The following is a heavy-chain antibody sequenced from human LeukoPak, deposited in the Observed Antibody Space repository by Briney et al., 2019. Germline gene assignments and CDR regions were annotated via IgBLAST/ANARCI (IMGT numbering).Heavy chain of an antibody. Sequence: SETLSLTCTVSGGSISSYYWSWIRQPPGKGLEWIGYIYYSGSTNYNSSLKSRVTISVDTSKNQFSLKLSSVTAADTAVYYCARQDYGSGSYFLDYWGQGTLVTVSS. CDR3: ARQDYGSGSYFLDY. CDR1: GGSISSYY. V-gene: IGHV4-59*08. D-gene: IGHD3-10*01. CDR2: IYYSGST. J-gene: IGHJ4*02.